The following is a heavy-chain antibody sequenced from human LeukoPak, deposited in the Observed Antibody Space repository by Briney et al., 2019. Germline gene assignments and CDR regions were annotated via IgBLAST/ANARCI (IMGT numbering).Heavy chain of an antibody. CDR3: ARDWYSGSYSAPTDY. Sequence: KAGGSLRLSCAASGFTLSSYSINWVRQAPGKGLEWVSSISSSSSYIYYADSVKGRFTISRDNARKSLYLQMNSLRAEDTAVYYCARDWYSGSYSAPTDYWGQGTLVTVSS. D-gene: IGHD1-26*01. V-gene: IGHV3-21*01. CDR2: ISSSSSYI. J-gene: IGHJ4*02. CDR1: GFTLSSYS.